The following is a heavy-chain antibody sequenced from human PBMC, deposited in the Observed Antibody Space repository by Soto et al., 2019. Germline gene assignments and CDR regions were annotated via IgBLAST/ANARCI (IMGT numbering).Heavy chain of an antibody. Sequence: ASVKVSCKASGYTFTSYGISWVRQAPEQGLDWRGWISAYNGNTNYAQKLQGRVTMTTDTSTSTAYMELRSLRSDDTAVYYCAIYGSGSYYSNWFDPWGQGTLVTVS. V-gene: IGHV1-18*01. D-gene: IGHD3-10*01. CDR1: GYTFTSYG. CDR2: ISAYNGNT. CDR3: AIYGSGSYYSNWFDP. J-gene: IGHJ5*02.